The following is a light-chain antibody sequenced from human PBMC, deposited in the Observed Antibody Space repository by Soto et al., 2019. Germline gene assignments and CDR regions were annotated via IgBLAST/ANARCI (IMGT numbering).Light chain of an antibody. J-gene: IGLJ1*01. CDR1: SSDVGLYNY. CDR3: CSYAGSPRYV. CDR2: DVS. Sequence: QSVLTQPRSVSGSPGQSVTISCTGTSSDVGLYNYVSWYQQHPGKAPKVMIYDVSERPSGVPDRFSGSKSGDTASLTISGLQAEDEADYYCCSYAGSPRYVFGSGTKLIVL. V-gene: IGLV2-11*01.